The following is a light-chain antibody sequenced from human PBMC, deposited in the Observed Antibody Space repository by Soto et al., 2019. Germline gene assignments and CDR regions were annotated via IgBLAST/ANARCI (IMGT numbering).Light chain of an antibody. CDR3: CSYAGSYTFVV. V-gene: IGLV2-11*01. Sequence: QSALTQPRSVSGSPGQSVTISCTGTSSDVGGYNYVSWYQQHPGKAPKLVIYDVIKRPSGVPDRFSGSKSGKTASLTISGLQAEDEADYYCCSYAGSYTFVVFGGGTKLTVL. J-gene: IGLJ2*01. CDR1: SSDVGGYNY. CDR2: DVI.